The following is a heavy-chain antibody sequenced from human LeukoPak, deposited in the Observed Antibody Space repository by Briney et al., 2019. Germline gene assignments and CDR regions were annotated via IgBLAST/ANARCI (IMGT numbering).Heavy chain of an antibody. Sequence: SETLSLTCTVSGGSISSSSAYWGCIRQPPGKGLEWIGSISYSKNTYYNPSLKSRVTISADTSKNQFSLTLGSVSATDTAVYYCVSPRGFSYGYFDYWGQGTLVTVSS. CDR3: VSPRGFSYGYFDY. V-gene: IGHV4-39*01. J-gene: IGHJ4*02. D-gene: IGHD5-18*01. CDR1: GGSISSSSAY. CDR2: ISYSKNT.